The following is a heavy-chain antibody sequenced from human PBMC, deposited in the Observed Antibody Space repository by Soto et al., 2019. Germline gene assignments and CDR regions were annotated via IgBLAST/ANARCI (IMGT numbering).Heavy chain of an antibody. D-gene: IGHD3-3*01. CDR2: INPSGGST. J-gene: IGHJ6*02. CDR1: GYTFTSYY. V-gene: IGHV1-46*01. Sequence: ASVKVSCKASGYTFTSYYMHWVRQAPGQGLEWMGIINPSGGSTSYAQKFQGRVTMTRDTSTSTVYMELSSLRSEDTAVYYCAGAYYDFWSGYSYYGMDVWGQGTTVTVSS. CDR3: AGAYYDFWSGYSYYGMDV.